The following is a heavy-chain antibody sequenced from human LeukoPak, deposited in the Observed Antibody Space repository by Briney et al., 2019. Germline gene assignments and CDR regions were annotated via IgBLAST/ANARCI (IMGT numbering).Heavy chain of an antibody. D-gene: IGHD3-10*01. J-gene: IGHJ6*02. V-gene: IGHV4-31*03. CDR3: ARVKKGSGSYRYLYYYGMDV. Sequence: SETLSLTCTVSGGSISSGGYYWSWIRQHPGKGLEWIGYIYYSGSTYYNPSLKSRVTISVDTSKNQFSLKLSSVTAADTAVYYCARVKKGSGSYRYLYYYGMDVWGQGTTVTVSS. CDR2: IYYSGST. CDR1: GGSISSGGYY.